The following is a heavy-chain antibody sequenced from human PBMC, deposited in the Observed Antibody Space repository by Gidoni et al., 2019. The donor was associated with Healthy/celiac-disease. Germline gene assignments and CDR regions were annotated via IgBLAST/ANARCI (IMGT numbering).Heavy chain of an antibody. V-gene: IGHV3-23*04. CDR3: AKAGFWSGYYYYYYYMDV. CDR2: ISGSGGST. D-gene: IGHD3-3*01. J-gene: IGHJ6*03. Sequence: EVQLVESGGGLVQPGGSLRLSCAVSGFTFSSYAMSWVRQAPGKGLEWVSAISGSGGSTYYADSVKGRFTISRDNSKNTLYLQMNSLRAEDTAVYYCAKAGFWSGYYYYYYYMDVWGKGTTVTVSS. CDR1: GFTFSSYA.